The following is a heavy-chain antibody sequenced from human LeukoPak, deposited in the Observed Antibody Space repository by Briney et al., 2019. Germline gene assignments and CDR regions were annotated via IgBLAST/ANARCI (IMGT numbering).Heavy chain of an antibody. CDR3: SKAPRGNDDYFDY. Sequence: GGSLRLSCAASGFTFDDYGMHWVRQAPGKGLEWVSGISWNSGSIGYADSVEGRFTISRDNAKNSLYLQMNSLRAEDTALYYCSKAPRGNDDYFDYWGQGTLVTVSS. CDR1: GFTFDDYG. J-gene: IGHJ4*02. D-gene: IGHD3-16*01. V-gene: IGHV3-9*01. CDR2: ISWNSGSI.